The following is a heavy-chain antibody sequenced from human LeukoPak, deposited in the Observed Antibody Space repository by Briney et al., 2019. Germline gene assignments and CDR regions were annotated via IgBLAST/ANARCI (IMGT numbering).Heavy chain of an antibody. CDR3: ARGPGEHRSHTRRFDY. Sequence: PGRSLRLSCAASGFIFNKYGVHWVRQAPGKGLEWVAVIGYDGIGEYYADSVKGRFTVSRDNSNNTVYLQLTSLTVEDTAAYYCARGPGEHRSHTRRFDYCGQGTLVTVSS. CDR2: IGYDGIGE. J-gene: IGHJ4*02. V-gene: IGHV3-33*01. CDR1: GFIFNKYG. D-gene: IGHD1/OR15-1a*01.